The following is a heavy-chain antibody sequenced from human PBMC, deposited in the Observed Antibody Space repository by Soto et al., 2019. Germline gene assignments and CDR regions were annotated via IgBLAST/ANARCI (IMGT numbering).Heavy chain of an antibody. CDR3: ARELPTTIRGGYYYSYGMDV. CDR1: GFIFSSYW. D-gene: IGHD2-2*02. Sequence: LRLSCAASGFIFSSYWMHWVRQAPGKGLVWVSRLHSDGSTTTYADSVKGRFTISRDNAKNTLYLQMNSLRAEDTAVYYCARELPTTIRGGYYYSYGMDVWGQGTTVTVSS. CDR2: LHSDGSTT. J-gene: IGHJ6*02. V-gene: IGHV3-74*03.